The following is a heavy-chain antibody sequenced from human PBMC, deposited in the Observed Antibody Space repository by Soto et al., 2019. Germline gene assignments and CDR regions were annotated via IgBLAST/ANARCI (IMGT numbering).Heavy chain of an antibody. Sequence: QVQLQQWGAGLLKPSETLSLTCAVYGGSFSGYYWSWIRQPPGKVLEWIGEINHSGSTNYNPSLKSRVTISVDTSKNQFSLKLSSVTAADTAVYYCARGSGYSSSSKPFDYWGQGTLVTVSS. CDR3: ARGSGYSSSSKPFDY. J-gene: IGHJ4*02. V-gene: IGHV4-34*01. D-gene: IGHD6-13*01. CDR2: INHSGST. CDR1: GGSFSGYY.